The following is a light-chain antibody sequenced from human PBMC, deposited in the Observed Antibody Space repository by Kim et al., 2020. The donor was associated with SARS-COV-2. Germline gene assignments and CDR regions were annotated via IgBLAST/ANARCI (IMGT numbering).Light chain of an antibody. CDR2: GAS. CDR3: QKYGSSPER. J-gene: IGKJ1*01. Sequence: EIVLTQSPGTLSLSPGERATLSCRASQSVSSSYLAWYQQKPGQAPRLLIYGASSRATGIPDRFSGSGSGTDFTLTISRLEPEDFAVYYCQKYGSSPERFGQGTKVEIK. V-gene: IGKV3-20*01. CDR1: QSVSSSY.